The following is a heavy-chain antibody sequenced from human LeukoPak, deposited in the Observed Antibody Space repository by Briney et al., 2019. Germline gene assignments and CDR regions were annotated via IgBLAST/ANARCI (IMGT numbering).Heavy chain of an antibody. CDR3: ARSPKVTIFSGYYYYMDV. V-gene: IGHV3-7*01. CDR1: GFTFNGYW. D-gene: IGHD3-9*01. Sequence: SGGSLRLSCAASGFTFNGYWMSWVRQAPGKGLEWVAKIKQDGSEKHYVDSVKGRFTISRDNAKTSLYLQMNSLRAEDTAVYYCARSPKVTIFSGYYYYMDVWGKGTTVTVSS. CDR2: IKQDGSEK. J-gene: IGHJ6*03.